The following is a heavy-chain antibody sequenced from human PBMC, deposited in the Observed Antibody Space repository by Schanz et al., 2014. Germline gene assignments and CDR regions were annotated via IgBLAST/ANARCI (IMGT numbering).Heavy chain of an antibody. CDR3: YGMDV. CDR2: IYYSGST. Sequence: QVQLQESGPGLVKPSETLSLTCTVSGGSISNYYWSWIRQPPGKGLEWIGYIYYSGSTYYNPSLKGGVTIPIAPSKTQFSRRLTSVTAADTAVYYCYGMDVWGQGTTVTVSS. V-gene: IGHV4-59*12. CDR1: GGSISNYY. J-gene: IGHJ6*02.